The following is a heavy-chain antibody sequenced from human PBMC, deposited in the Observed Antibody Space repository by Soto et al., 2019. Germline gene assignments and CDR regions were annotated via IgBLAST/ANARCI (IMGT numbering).Heavy chain of an antibody. V-gene: IGHV1-18*01. Sequence: QVQLVQSGAEVKKPGASVKVSCKASGYSFTSYGISWVRQAPGQGLEWMGWISAYNGNINYAQKLQGRVPMTTDTSTSTAYMELRSLRSDATAVSYWAMDNGFGESDVWGQGTTVTVSS. CDR1: GYSFTSYG. CDR2: ISAYNGNI. D-gene: IGHD3-10*01. J-gene: IGHJ6*02. CDR3: AMDNGFGESDV.